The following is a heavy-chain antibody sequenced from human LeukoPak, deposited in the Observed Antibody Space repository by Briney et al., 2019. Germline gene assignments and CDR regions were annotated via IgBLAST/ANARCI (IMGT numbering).Heavy chain of an antibody. Sequence: SEILSLTCTVSGGSISSYYWSWIRQPPGKGLEWIGYIYYSGSTNYNPSLKSRVTMSVDTSKNQFSLKLSSVTAADTAVYYCARVHGDYVDYWGQGTLVTVSS. J-gene: IGHJ4*02. D-gene: IGHD4-17*01. CDR2: IYYSGST. V-gene: IGHV4-59*01. CDR3: ARVHGDYVDY. CDR1: GGSISSYY.